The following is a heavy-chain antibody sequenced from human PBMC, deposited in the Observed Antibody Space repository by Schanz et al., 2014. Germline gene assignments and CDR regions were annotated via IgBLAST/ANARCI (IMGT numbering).Heavy chain of an antibody. CDR1: GYTLTGFG. CDR2: ISAYSGNS. Sequence: QVQLVQSGAEVKKPGASVKVSCKASGYTLTGFGVSWVRQAPGQGREWMGWISAYSGNSKYAQKLQGRVTMTTDTSTNTAYMELRSLTSDDTAVYYCARFNSGSHSPPYYYYGMDVWGQGTTVIVSS. J-gene: IGHJ6*02. CDR3: ARFNSGSHSPPYYYYGMDV. V-gene: IGHV1-18*01. D-gene: IGHD1-26*01.